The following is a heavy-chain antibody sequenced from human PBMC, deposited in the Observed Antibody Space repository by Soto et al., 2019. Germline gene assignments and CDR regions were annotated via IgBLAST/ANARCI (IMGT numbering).Heavy chain of an antibody. CDR2: IYGNGGAT. D-gene: IGHD6-13*01. Sequence: GGSLRLSCAGSGFTFSTYSMNWVRQAPGKGLEWVSGIYGNGGATFYADSVKGRFTISRDNSKNTLYLQMNSLRAEDTAVYYCAKAAPAAAGTGPFDYWGQGTLVPVAS. CDR1: GFTFSTYS. J-gene: IGHJ4*02. CDR3: AKAAPAAAGTGPFDY. V-gene: IGHV3-23*01.